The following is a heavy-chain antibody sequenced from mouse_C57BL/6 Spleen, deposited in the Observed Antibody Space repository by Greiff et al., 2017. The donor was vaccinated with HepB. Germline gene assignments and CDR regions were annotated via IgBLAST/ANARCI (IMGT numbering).Heavy chain of an antibody. CDR3: ASYYLAY. CDR1: GFTFSSYA. Sequence: EVKLVESGGGLVKPGGSLKLSCAASGFTFSSYAMSWVRQTPEKRLEWVATISDGGSYTYYPDNVKGRFTISRDNAKNNLYLQMSHLKSEDTAMYYCASYYLAYWGQGTLVTVSA. CDR2: ISDGGSYT. V-gene: IGHV5-4*03. J-gene: IGHJ3*01. D-gene: IGHD2-1*01.